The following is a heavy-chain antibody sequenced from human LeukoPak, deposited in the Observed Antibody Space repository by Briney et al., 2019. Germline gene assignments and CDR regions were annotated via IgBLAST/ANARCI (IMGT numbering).Heavy chain of an antibody. D-gene: IGHD6-19*01. V-gene: IGHV3-9*01. CDR2: ISWNSGTI. Sequence: GGSLRLSCAGSGFICNNCAMHWVRQPPGKGLEWVSGISWNSGTIDYADSVRGRFTISRDNAKNSLYLQMDSLRVEDTAFYYCAKDNRRHYTSGPNPDSLHWGQGALVTVSS. CDR3: AKDNRRHYTSGPNPDSLH. J-gene: IGHJ4*02. CDR1: GFICNNCA.